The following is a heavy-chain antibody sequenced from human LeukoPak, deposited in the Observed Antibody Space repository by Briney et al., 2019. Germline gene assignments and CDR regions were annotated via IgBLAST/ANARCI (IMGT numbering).Heavy chain of an antibody. V-gene: IGHV3-73*01. Sequence: SAGSLRLSCAASGFTFSGYAMRWVRQASGKGLEWVGRIRSKTNSYATAYAASVKGRFTISRDDSKNTAYLQMNSLKTEDTAVYYCTRLKLDPYYYDSSDYWFDYWGQGTLVTVSS. CDR3: TRLKLDPYYYDSSDYWFDY. CDR2: IRSKTNSYAT. CDR1: GFTFSGYA. D-gene: IGHD3-22*01. J-gene: IGHJ4*02.